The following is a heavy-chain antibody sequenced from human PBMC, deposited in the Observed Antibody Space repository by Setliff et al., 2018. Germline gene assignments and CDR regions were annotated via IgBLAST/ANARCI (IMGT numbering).Heavy chain of an antibody. CDR3: ATPGRDDLDSPFEPFDI. CDR2: IYHRGRK. V-gene: IGHV4-38-2*01. J-gene: IGHJ3*02. CDR1: GASINSGHY. Sequence: LSLTCAVSGASINSGHYWGWIRQPPGKGLERIATIYHRGRKYYNPSLQSRVSVSLDTSKNHFSLRLTSMTVADTAVYYCATPGRDDLDSPFEPFDIWGQGTMVTVS. D-gene: IGHD3-3*01.